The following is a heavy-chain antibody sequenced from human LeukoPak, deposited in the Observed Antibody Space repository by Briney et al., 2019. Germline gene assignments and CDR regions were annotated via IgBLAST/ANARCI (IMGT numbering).Heavy chain of an antibody. CDR2: IGGRDDRT. V-gene: IGHV3-23*01. D-gene: IGHD3-3*01. Sequence: GESLRLSCAASGFTFSSYAMSWLRKAPGKGLEWVSIIGGRDDRTYYADFVKGRFTISRDTSKNILYLQMNNLRAEDTALYYCAKDPNPLYDLWSGYKWGQGTLVTVSS. J-gene: IGHJ4*02. CDR3: AKDPNPLYDLWSGYK. CDR1: GFTFSSYA.